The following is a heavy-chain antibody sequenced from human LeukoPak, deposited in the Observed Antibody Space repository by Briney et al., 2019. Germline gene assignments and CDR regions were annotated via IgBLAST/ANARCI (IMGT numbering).Heavy chain of an antibody. Sequence: ASVKVSCKASGYTFTAYHIHWVRQAPGQGLEWMGWINANSGGTNYAQSFQDRVTMTRDTSISTAYMELSRLTSDDTAVYYCARDTTRAYCGGDCYFDYYYYMDVWGKGTTVTVSS. CDR2: INANSGGT. CDR3: ARDTTRAYCGGDCYFDYYYYMDV. CDR1: GYTFTAYH. V-gene: IGHV1-2*02. D-gene: IGHD2-21*02. J-gene: IGHJ6*03.